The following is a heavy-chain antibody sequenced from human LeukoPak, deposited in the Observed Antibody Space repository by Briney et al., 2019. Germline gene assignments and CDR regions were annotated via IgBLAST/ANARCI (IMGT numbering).Heavy chain of an antibody. CDR2: ISWNSGNT. J-gene: IGHJ5*02. D-gene: IGHD2-2*02. Sequence: GRSLRLSCAASGFTFDDYAMHWVRQAPGKGLEWVSGISWNSGNTGYAQKFQGRVAMTRNTSISTAYMELSSLRSEDTAVYYCARDRYCSSTSCYTGSGFDPWGQGTLVTVSS. V-gene: IGHV3-9*01. CDR3: ARDRYCSSTSCYTGSGFDP. CDR1: GFTFDDYA.